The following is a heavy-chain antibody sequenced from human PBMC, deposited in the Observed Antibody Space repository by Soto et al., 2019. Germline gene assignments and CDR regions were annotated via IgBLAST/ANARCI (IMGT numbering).Heavy chain of an antibody. J-gene: IGHJ5*02. Sequence: TLPLTCTVSGGSISSGGYYWSWIRKHPGKGLEWIGYIYYSGSTYYNPSLKSRVTISVDTSKNQFSLKLSSVTAAGTAVYYCARAGYCISTSCQGNWFDPWGQGTLVTVSS. CDR3: ARAGYCISTSCQGNWFDP. CDR2: IYYSGST. CDR1: GGSISSGGYY. V-gene: IGHV4-31*02. D-gene: IGHD2-2*03.